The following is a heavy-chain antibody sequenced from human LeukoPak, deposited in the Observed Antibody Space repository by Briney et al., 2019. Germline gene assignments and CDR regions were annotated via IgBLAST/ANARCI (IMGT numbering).Heavy chain of an antibody. CDR1: GGSISGYY. CDR2: LDPRGST. V-gene: IGHV4-4*07. Sequence: SETLSLTCTVSGGSISGYYWTWIRQPVGKGLEWIGRLDPRGSTNYNPSLNSRVTMSVDTSKNQFSLKLTSVTAADTAVYYCARGGESYSDYWGQGTLVTVSS. CDR3: ARGGESYSDY. J-gene: IGHJ4*02. D-gene: IGHD2-21*01.